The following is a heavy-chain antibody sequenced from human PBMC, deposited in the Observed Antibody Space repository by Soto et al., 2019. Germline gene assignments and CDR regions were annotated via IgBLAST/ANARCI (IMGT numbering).Heavy chain of an antibody. CDR3: ARVELLFARAYYYYYMDV. V-gene: IGHV4-39*07. D-gene: IGHD3-10*01. Sequence: PSETLSLTCTVSGGSISSSSYYWGWIRQPPGKGLEWIGSIYYSGSTYYNPSLKSRVTISVDTSKNQFSLKLSSVTAADTAVYYCARVELLFARAYYYYYMDVWGKGTTVTVSS. J-gene: IGHJ6*03. CDR2: IYYSGST. CDR1: GGSISSSSYY.